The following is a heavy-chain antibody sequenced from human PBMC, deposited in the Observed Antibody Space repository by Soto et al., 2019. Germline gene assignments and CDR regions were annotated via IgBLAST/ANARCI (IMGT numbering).Heavy chain of an antibody. Sequence: QVQLVQSGAEVKKPGASVKVSCKASGYTFTSYDINWVRQATGQGLEWMGWMNPNSGNTGYAQKFQGRVTMTRNTSISTAYMELSSLRSEDTAVYYCERFRTVGAKTPDDYWGEGTLVTVSS. CDR1: GYTFTSYD. V-gene: IGHV1-8*01. D-gene: IGHD1-26*01. J-gene: IGHJ4*02. CDR2: MNPNSGNT. CDR3: ERFRTVGAKTPDDY.